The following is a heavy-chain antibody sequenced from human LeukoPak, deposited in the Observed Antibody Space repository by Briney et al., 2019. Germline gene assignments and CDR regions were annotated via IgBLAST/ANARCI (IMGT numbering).Heavy chain of an antibody. V-gene: IGHV4-39*01. CDR3: ARHGRAQYQFDY. CDR1: GGSISSSSYY. J-gene: IGHJ4*02. D-gene: IGHD2-2*01. Sequence: SETLSLTCTVSGGSISSSSYYWGWIRQPPGKGLEWIGSIYYSGSTYYNPSLKSRVTISVDTSKNQFSLKLSSVTAADTAVYYCARHGRAQYQFDYWGQGTLVTVSS. CDR2: IYYSGST.